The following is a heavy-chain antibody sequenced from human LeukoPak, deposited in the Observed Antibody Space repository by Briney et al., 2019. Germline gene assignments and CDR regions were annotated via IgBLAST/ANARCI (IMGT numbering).Heavy chain of an antibody. CDR1: GGSFSGYY. CDR2: INHSGST. CDR3: ARERGHYYGSGSPRLYFDY. Sequence: SETLSLTCAVYGGSFSGYYWSWIRQPPGKGLEWIGEINHSGSTNYNPSLKSRVTISVDTSKNQFSLKLSSVTAADTAVYYCARERGHYYGSGSPRLYFDYWGQGTLVTVSS. V-gene: IGHV4-34*01. D-gene: IGHD3-10*01. J-gene: IGHJ4*02.